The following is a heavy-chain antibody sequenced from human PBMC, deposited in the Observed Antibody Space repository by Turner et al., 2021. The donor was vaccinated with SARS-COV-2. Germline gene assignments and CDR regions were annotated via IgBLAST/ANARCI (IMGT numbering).Heavy chain of an antibody. Sequence: QVHLQQWGAGLLKPSETLSLTCAVDGGSFSVYYWTWIRQPPGKGLEWIGEIHPSGSTYYNPSLKSRVTISQDTSKSQCSLNLSSVTAADTAVYHCSRGDDSRKSGLLWGQGTLVTVSS. D-gene: IGHD2-21*02. J-gene: IGHJ4*02. V-gene: IGHV4-34*01. CDR2: IHPSGST. CDR1: GGSFSVYY. CDR3: SRGDDSRKSGLL.